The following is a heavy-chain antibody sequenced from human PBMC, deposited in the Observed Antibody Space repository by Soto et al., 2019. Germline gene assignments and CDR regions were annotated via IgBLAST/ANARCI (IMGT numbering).Heavy chain of an antibody. CDR2: TDPSESDT. D-gene: IGHD2-21*02. CDR1: GYTFTIYW. J-gene: IGHJ4*02. V-gene: IGHV5-51*01. Sequence: PGASLKMSCQVSGYTFTIYWICWVRQMPGKGLEWMGITDPSESDTRYSPSFQGQVTISADQAIHTAYLQGESLKASDTAIYYCAGTANSLTDNFDLWGKVSRVTVYS. CDR3: AGTANSLTDNFDL.